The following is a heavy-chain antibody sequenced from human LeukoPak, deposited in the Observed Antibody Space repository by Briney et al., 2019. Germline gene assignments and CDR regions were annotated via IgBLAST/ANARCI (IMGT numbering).Heavy chain of an antibody. Sequence: GGSLRLCWAASGFSFSKAWMNWGRQAPGKGLGWGARIKAKSQGGTTDYAAPVKGRFAISRDDSDNRVYLQMNSLKSEDTAVYYCAVGLGKTDTDYWGQGTLVTVSS. J-gene: IGHJ4*02. D-gene: IGHD1-14*01. CDR1: GFSFSKAW. V-gene: IGHV3-15*05. CDR2: IKAKSQGGTT. CDR3: AVGLGKTDTDY.